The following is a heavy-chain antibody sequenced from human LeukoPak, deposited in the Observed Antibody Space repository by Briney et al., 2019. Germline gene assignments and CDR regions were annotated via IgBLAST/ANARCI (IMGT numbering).Heavy chain of an antibody. V-gene: IGHV1-8*02. J-gene: IGHJ5*02. CDR1: GYTFTSYG. CDR2: MNPNSGNT. D-gene: IGHD5-24*01. CDR3: ARVRPPRGGYNLGGWFDP. Sequence: ASVKVSCKASGYTFTSYGISWVRQATGQGLEWMGWMNPNSGNTGYAQKFQGRVTMTRNTSISTAYMELSSLRSEDTAVYYCARVRPPRGGYNLGGWFDPWGQGTLVTVSS.